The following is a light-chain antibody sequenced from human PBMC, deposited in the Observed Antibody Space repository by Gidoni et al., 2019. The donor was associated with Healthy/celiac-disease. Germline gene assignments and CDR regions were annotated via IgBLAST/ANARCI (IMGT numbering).Light chain of an antibody. CDR2: GAS. V-gene: IGKV3-20*01. Sequence: EIVLTHSPGTLSLSPGERATLSCRASQSVSSSYLAWYQQKPGQAPRLLIYGASSRATGIPDRFSGSGSETDFTLTISRLEPEDFAVYYCQQYGSSPPKYTFGQGTKLEIK. CDR1: QSVSSSY. J-gene: IGKJ2*01. CDR3: QQYGSSPPKYT.